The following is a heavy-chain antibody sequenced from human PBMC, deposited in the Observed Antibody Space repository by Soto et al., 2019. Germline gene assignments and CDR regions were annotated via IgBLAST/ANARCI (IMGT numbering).Heavy chain of an antibody. D-gene: IGHD2-15*01. CDR2: ISAYNGNT. J-gene: IGHJ4*02. Sequence: QVQLVPSGAEVKKPGASVKVSCKASGYTFTSYGISWVRQAPGQGREWLGWISAYNGNTKYAQKLLGRVTMTTDTSTSTAYMELRSLRSDDTAVYYCARDIVEVPAAQYCSGGSCLRAGFDYWGQGTLVTVSS. V-gene: IGHV1-18*04. CDR1: GYTFTSYG. CDR3: ARDIVEVPAAQYCSGGSCLRAGFDY.